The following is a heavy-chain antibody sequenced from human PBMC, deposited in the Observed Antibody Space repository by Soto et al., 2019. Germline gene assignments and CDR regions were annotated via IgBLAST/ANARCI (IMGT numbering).Heavy chain of an antibody. Sequence: GGSLRLSCAASGFTFSSYAMSWVRQDPGKGLEWVSAISGSGGSTYYADSVKGRFTISRDNSKNTLYLQMNSLRAEDTAVYYCAKDAPEDIVVVVAATPFDYWGQGTLVTVSS. V-gene: IGHV3-23*01. CDR1: GFTFSSYA. CDR2: ISGSGGST. D-gene: IGHD2-15*01. J-gene: IGHJ4*02. CDR3: AKDAPEDIVVVVAATPFDY.